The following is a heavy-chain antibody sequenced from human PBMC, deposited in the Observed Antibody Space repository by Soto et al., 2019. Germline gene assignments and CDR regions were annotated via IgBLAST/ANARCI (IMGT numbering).Heavy chain of an antibody. D-gene: IGHD3-22*01. CDR2: IYYSGST. CDR3: ARVYSVVLVYLYNWFDP. J-gene: IGHJ5*02. CDR1: GVSISSSSYY. Sequence: SETLSLTCTVSGVSISSSSYYWGWIRPPPGKGLEWIGSIYYSGSTYYNPSLKSRVTISVDTSKNQFSLKLSSVTAADTAVYYCARVYSVVLVYLYNWFDPWGQGTLVTVSS. V-gene: IGHV4-39*01.